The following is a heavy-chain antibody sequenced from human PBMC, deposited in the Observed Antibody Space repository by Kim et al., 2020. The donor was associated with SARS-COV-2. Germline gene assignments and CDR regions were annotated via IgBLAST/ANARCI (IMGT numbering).Heavy chain of an antibody. J-gene: IGHJ5*02. CDR2: ISSSGSTI. V-gene: IGHV3-11*04. D-gene: IGHD3-22*01. CDR3: ASTLIYYDSSGYYQGVDP. Sequence: GGSLRLSCAASGFTFSDYYMSWIRQAPGKGLEWVSYISSSGSTIYYADSVKGRFTISRDNAKNSLYLQMNSLRAEDTAVYYCASTLIYYDSSGYYQGVDPWGQGTLVTVSS. CDR1: GFTFSDYY.